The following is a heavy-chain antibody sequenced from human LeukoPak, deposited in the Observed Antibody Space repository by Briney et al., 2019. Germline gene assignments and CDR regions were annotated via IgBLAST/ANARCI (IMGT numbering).Heavy chain of an antibody. CDR2: INPSSGDP. Sequence: GASVKVSCKASGYSLTGYNMHGVRQAPGQGPEWMGWINPSSGDPNYAQKFQGRVTMTRDTSISTAYMEMSRLRSDDTAVYYCARVRGSGCRDFWGQRTVDTVSS. D-gene: IGHD6-19*01. CDR1: GYSLTGYN. V-gene: IGHV1-2*02. J-gene: IGHJ4*02. CDR3: ARVRGSGCRDF.